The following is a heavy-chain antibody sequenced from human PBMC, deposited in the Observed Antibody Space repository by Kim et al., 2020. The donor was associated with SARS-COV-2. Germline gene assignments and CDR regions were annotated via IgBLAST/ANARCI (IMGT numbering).Heavy chain of an antibody. CDR3: ARKRVHYFDY. Sequence: STTYNPSLESRVTISVAKSKNQFSLTLSSVTAADTAVYYCARKRVHYFDYWGQGTLVTVSS. V-gene: IGHV4-61*05. CDR2: ST. J-gene: IGHJ4*02.